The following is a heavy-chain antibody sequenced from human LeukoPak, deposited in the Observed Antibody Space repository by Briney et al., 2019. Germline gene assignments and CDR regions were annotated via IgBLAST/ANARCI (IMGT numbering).Heavy chain of an antibody. CDR1: GFTFSNYA. Sequence: GGSLRLSCAASGFTFSNYAMNWVRQAPGGGLEWVAAISYDGNNKFYADSVKGRFTISRDNSKNTLYLQMNSLRAEDTAIYYCTRVGYIDEGIDYWGQGTLVTVSS. V-gene: IGHV3-30*04. J-gene: IGHJ4*02. CDR2: ISYDGNNK. CDR3: TRVGYIDEGIDY. D-gene: IGHD5-24*01.